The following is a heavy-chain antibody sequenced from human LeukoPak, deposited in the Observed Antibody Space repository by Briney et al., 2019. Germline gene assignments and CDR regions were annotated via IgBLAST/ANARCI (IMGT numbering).Heavy chain of an antibody. CDR2: IGTAGDT. J-gene: IGHJ4*02. CDR1: GFTFSSYD. V-gene: IGHV3-13*01. Sequence: GGSLRLSCAASGFTFSSYDMHWVRQATGKGLEWVSAIGTAGDTYYPGSVKGRFTISRENAKNSLYLQMNSLRAGDTAVYYCAAAFGGVIALDYWGQGTLVTVSS. D-gene: IGHD3-16*02. CDR3: AAAFGGVIALDY.